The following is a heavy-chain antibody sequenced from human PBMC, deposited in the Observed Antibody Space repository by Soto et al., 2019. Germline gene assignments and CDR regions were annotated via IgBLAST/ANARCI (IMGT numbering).Heavy chain of an antibody. Sequence: GGSLRLSCAASGFTFSSYSMNWVRQAPGKGLEWVSSISSSSSYIYYADSVKGRFTISRDNAKNSLYLQMNSLRAEDTALYYCAKDRYYDSSGTLWDYWGQGTLVTVSS. CDR2: ISSSSSYI. CDR1: GFTFSSYS. CDR3: AKDRYYDSSGTLWDY. V-gene: IGHV3-21*04. J-gene: IGHJ4*02. D-gene: IGHD3-22*01.